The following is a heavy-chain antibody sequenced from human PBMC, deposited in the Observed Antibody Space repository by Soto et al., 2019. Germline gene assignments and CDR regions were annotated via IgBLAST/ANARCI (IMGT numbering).Heavy chain of an antibody. CDR3: VSGLQY. CDR2: ISYDGSDPRARTT. CDR1: GFTFSSYA. Sequence: GGSLRLSCAASGFTFSSYAMHWVRQAPGKGLEWVALISYDGSDPRARTTQHAASVRGRFTTSRDDSKNSLYLQMNSLKIEDTAIYFCVSGLQYWGRGTLVTVS. V-gene: IGHV3-72*01. J-gene: IGHJ4*02.